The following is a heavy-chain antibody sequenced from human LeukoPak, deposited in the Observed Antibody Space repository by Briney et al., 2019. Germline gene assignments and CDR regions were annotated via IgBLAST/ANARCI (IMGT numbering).Heavy chain of an antibody. CDR1: GLSFSDYW. Sequence: PGGSLRLSCAASGLSFSDYWMQWVRQAPGKGLVWVSRINGDGSSTSYADSVKGRFTISRDNAKKTMYLQMNSLRAEDTAVYYCAKTPTGDIDVLDYWGQGTLVTVSS. J-gene: IGHJ4*02. D-gene: IGHD5-12*01. CDR3: AKTPTGDIDVLDY. CDR2: INGDGSST. V-gene: IGHV3-74*01.